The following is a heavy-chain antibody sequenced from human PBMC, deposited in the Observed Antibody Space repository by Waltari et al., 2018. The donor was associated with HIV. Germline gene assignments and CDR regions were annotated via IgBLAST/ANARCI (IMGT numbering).Heavy chain of an antibody. D-gene: IGHD6-19*01. Sequence: QVQLQQWGAGLLKPSETLSLTCAVYGGSFSGYYWSWIRQPPGKGLEWIGEINHSGSTNYNPSLKSRVTISVDTSKNQFSLKLSSVTAADTAVYYCARGQQWPERGGMDVWGQGTTVTVSS. CDR3: ARGQQWPERGGMDV. J-gene: IGHJ6*02. CDR1: GGSFSGYY. V-gene: IGHV4-34*01. CDR2: INHSGST.